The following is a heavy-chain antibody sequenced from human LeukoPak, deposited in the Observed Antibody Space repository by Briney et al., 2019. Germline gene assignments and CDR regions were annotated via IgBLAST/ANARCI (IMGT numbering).Heavy chain of an antibody. D-gene: IGHD3-10*01. CDR1: GFTFSAYS. V-gene: IGHV3-48*02. CDR3: ANQEYYYGSGSYYNPLPFDY. CDR2: ISSATTTI. Sequence: GGSLRLSCAASGFTFSAYSMNWVRQAPGKGVEWFSYISSATTTIHYADSVKGRFTISRDNAKNTLYLQMNSLRDEDTAVYYCANQEYYYGSGSYYNPLPFDYWGQGTQVTVSS. J-gene: IGHJ4*02.